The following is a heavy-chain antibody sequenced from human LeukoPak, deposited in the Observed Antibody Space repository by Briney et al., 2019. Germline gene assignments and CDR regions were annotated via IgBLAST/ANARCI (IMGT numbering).Heavy chain of an antibody. CDR2: INHNSGDT. J-gene: IGHJ5*02. D-gene: IGHD1-1*01. CDR3: ARAEVRYWNQGGKKWFDP. V-gene: IGHV1-2*02. Sequence: ASVKVSCKASGYTFTDYYMHWVRQTPGQGLEWMGWINHNSGDTNYAQKLQGRVTMTRDTSISTAYMELSRLRSDDTAVYYCARAEVRYWNQGGKKWFDPWGQGTLVTVSS. CDR1: GYTFTDYY.